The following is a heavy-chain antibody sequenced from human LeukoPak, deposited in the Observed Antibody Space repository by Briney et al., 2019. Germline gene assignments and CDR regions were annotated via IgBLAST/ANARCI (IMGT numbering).Heavy chain of an antibody. D-gene: IGHD3-22*01. J-gene: IGHJ4*02. Sequence: QPGRSLRLSCAASGFTFSSYGMQWVRQAPGKGLEWVAVIWYDGSNKYYADSVKGRFTISRDNSKNTLYLQMNSLRAEDTAVYYCAKGGYDSSGYYDYWGQGTLVTVSS. CDR2: IWYDGSNK. V-gene: IGHV3-33*06. CDR3: AKGGYDSSGYYDY. CDR1: GFTFSSYG.